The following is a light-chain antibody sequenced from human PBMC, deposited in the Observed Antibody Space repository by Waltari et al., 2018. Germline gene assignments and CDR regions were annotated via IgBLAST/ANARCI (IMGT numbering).Light chain of an antibody. Sequence: SCRASQSSSKYLAWYQQKPGQAPRLLIYGASSRATGIPDRFSGSGSGTDFSLTISRLEPQDFAVYYCQHYVRLPATFGQGTKVEIK. CDR2: GAS. V-gene: IGKV3-20*01. CDR3: QHYVRLPAT. CDR1: QSSSKY. J-gene: IGKJ1*01.